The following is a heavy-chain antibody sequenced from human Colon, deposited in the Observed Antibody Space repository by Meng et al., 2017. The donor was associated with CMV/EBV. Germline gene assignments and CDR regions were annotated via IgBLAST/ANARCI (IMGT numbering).Heavy chain of an antibody. CDR3: ARDGWLNYAYGMDV. V-gene: IGHV3-74*03. CDR1: GFTFSSHW. D-gene: IGHD6-19*01. CDR2: INTDGSYV. Sequence: ETLSLTCAASGFTFSSHWMHWVRQAPGKGLVSVSRINTDGSYVTYADSVKGRFTISRDNSKNTVYLQMNHLRVEDTAVYYCARDGWLNYAYGMDVWGQGTTVTVSS. J-gene: IGHJ6*02.